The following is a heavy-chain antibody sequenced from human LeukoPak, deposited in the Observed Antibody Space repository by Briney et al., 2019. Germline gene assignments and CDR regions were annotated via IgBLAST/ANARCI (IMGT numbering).Heavy chain of an antibody. CDR2: ITSDGSTT. V-gene: IGHV3-74*01. Sequence: GGSLRHSCFASGFSFSIYWMHWVRQAPGKGLVWVSRITSDGSTTNYADSVEGRFTISRDNAKNTLFLQMNSLRAEDTAVYYCARGWEQQGVGAFHVWGQGTMVTVSS. D-gene: IGHD1/OR15-1a*01. J-gene: IGHJ3*01. CDR3: ARGWEQQGVGAFHV. CDR1: GFSFSIYW.